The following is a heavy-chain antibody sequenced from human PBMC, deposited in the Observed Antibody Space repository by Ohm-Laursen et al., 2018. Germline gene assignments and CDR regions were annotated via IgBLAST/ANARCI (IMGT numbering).Heavy chain of an antibody. Sequence: SVKVSCKTSGGTFSSYAISWVRQAPGQGLEWMGGIIPIFGTANYAQKFQGRVTITADESTSTAYMELSSLRSEDTAVYYCARSLEYNDYYDSSGYFIWGQGTMVTVSS. CDR1: GGTFSSYA. CDR3: ARSLEYNDYYDSSGYFI. V-gene: IGHV1-69*13. J-gene: IGHJ3*02. D-gene: IGHD3-22*01. CDR2: IIPIFGTA.